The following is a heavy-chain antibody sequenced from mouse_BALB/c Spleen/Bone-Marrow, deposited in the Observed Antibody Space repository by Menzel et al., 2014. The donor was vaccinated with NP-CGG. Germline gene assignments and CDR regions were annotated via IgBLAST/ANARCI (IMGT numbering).Heavy chain of an antibody. J-gene: IGHJ1*01. CDR2: IDTSDSYT. CDR1: GYTFTDYW. CDR3: ARGSGWYFDV. Sequence: QVQLKESGTELVMPGASVMMSCKASGYTFTDYWMHWVKQRPGQGLEWIGAIDTSDSYTSYNQKFKGKATLTVDESSSTAYMQLSSLTSEDSAVYYCARGSGWYFDVWGAGTTVTVAS. D-gene: IGHD4-1*01. V-gene: IGHV1-69*01.